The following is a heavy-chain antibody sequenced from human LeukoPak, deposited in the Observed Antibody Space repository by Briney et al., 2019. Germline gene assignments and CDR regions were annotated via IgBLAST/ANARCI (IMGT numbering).Heavy chain of an antibody. V-gene: IGHV4-39*07. J-gene: IGHJ4*02. CDR1: GGSISSSSYY. CDR2: IYYSGST. D-gene: IGHD3-22*01. Sequence: SETLSLTCTVSGGSISSSSYYWGWIRQPPGKGLEWIGSIYYSGSTYYNPSLKSRVTISVDTSKNQFSLKLSSVTAADTAVYYCARPSSGPIASFDYWGQGTLVTVSS. CDR3: ARPSSGPIASFDY.